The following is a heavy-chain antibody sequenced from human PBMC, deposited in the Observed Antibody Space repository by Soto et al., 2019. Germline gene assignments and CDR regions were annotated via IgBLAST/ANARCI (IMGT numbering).Heavy chain of an antibody. CDR2: INPNSGGT. CDR1: GYTFTGYY. J-gene: IGHJ6*02. CDR3: ARDLYTYYYYGMDV. Sequence: ASVKVSCKASGYTFTGYYMHWVRQAPGQGLEWMGWINPNSGGTNYAQKFQGWVTMTRDTSISTAYMELSRLRSDDTAVYYCARDLYTYYYYGMDVWGQGTKVTVSS. V-gene: IGHV1-2*04. D-gene: IGHD4-4*01.